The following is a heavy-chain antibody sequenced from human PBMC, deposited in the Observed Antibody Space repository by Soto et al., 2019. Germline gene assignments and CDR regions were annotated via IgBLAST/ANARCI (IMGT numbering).Heavy chain of an antibody. CDR1: GASVSSKSAA. CDR3: GTFLSTTSPDV. V-gene: IGHV6-1*01. CDR2: TYYRSKWYN. J-gene: IGHJ6*04. Sequence: QALSLPFAISGASVSSKSAACNLIRQSPSRGLEWLGRTYYRSKWYNDYAVSVKSRITINPDTSKNQFSLHLNSVTPEDTAVYYCGTFLSTTSPDVWGEGTTVTVSS. D-gene: IGHD2-2*01.